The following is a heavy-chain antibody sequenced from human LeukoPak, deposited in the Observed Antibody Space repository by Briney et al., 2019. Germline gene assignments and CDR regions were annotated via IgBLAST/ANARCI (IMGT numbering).Heavy chain of an antibody. Sequence: ASVKVSCKASGYTFTSYGISWVRQAPGQGLEWMGWISAYNGNTNYAQKLQGRVTMTTDTSTSTAYMELRSLRSDDTAVYYCARGELPDIVVVVVPTHLNSWGRETLVTVSS. CDR1: GYTFTSYG. CDR2: ISAYNGNT. J-gene: IGHJ4*02. V-gene: IGHV1-18*01. D-gene: IGHD2-15*01. CDR3: ARGELPDIVVVVVPTHLNS.